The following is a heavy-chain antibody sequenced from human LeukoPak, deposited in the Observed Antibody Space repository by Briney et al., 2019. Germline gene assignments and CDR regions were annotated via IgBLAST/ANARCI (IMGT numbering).Heavy chain of an antibody. CDR3: ARDTVAAAVTKNFDY. V-gene: IGHV3-21*01. D-gene: IGHD6-13*01. J-gene: IGHJ4*02. CDR1: GFTSSSYS. Sequence: PGGSLRLSCAASGFTSSSYSMNWVRQAPGKGLEWVSSISSSSSYIYYADSVKGRFTISRDNAKNSLYLQMNSLRAEDTAVYYCARDTVAAAVTKNFDYWGQGTLVTVSS. CDR2: ISSSSSYI.